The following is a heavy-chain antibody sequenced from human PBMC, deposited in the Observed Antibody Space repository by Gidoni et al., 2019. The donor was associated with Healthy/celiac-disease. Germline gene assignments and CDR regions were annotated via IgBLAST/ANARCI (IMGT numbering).Heavy chain of an antibody. CDR2: IIPIFGTA. D-gene: IGHD6-19*01. V-gene: IGHV1-69*01. CDR1: GGTFSSYA. CDR3: ARDGSGEFDD. Sequence: VQLVQSGAAVQKPGSSVTVSCKASGGTFSSYASSWVRQAPGQGLEWMGGIIPIFGTANDEQKFQGRVTITADESTSTAYMELSSLRSEDTAVYYCARDGSGEFDDWGQGTLVTVSS. J-gene: IGHJ4*02.